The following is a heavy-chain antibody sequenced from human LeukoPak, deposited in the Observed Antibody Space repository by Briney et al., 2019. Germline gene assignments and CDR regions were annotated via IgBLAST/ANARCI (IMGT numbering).Heavy chain of an antibody. J-gene: IGHJ4*02. V-gene: IGHV3-30*18. CDR1: GFGFSDSY. Sequence: GGSLRLSCVVSGFGFSDSYMTWIRQAPGKGLEWVAVISYDGPNKYYADSVKGRFTISRDNSKNTLYLQMNSLRAEDTAVYYCAKGRYHLATVTLLDYWGQGTLVTVSS. CDR2: ISYDGPNK. D-gene: IGHD4-17*01. CDR3: AKGRYHLATVTLLDY.